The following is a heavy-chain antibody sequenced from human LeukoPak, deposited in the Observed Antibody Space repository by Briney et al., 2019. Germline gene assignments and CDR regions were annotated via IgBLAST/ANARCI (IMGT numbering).Heavy chain of an antibody. J-gene: IGHJ4*02. V-gene: IGHV3-7*01. CDR2: IKQDGSEK. CDR3: ARGTFGGVITHTFDY. D-gene: IGHD3-16*02. Sequence: PGGSLRLSCAASGFTFSSYWMSWVRQAPGKGLEWVANIKQDGSEKYYVDSVKGRFTISRDNAKNSLYLQMNSLRAEDTAVYYCARGTFGGVITHTFDYWGQGTLVTVSS. CDR1: GFTFSSYW.